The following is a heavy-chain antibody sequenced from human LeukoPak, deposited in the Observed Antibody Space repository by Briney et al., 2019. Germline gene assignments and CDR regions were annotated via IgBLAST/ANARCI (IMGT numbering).Heavy chain of an antibody. V-gene: IGHV1-2*02. Sequence: ASVKVSCKASGYTFTGYYMHWVRQAPGQGLEWMGWINPNSGGANYAQKFQGRVTMTRDTSISTAYMELSRLRSDDTAMYYCARLYDSSGDGFDYWGQGTLVTVSS. CDR1: GYTFTGYY. CDR3: ARLYDSSGDGFDY. D-gene: IGHD3-22*01. J-gene: IGHJ4*02. CDR2: INPNSGGA.